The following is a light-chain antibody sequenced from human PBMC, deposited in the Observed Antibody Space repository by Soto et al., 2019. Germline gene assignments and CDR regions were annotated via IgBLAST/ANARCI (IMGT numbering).Light chain of an antibody. CDR3: SPCTSSITFYV. CDR2: DVS. Sequence: QSALTQPASVSGSPGQSITISCTGTSSDVGGYNYVSWYQQHPGKAPKLMIYDVSNRPSGVSNRFSGSKSGNTASLTISGLQAEDEADYYCSPCTSSITFYVFGTGTKVTVL. CDR1: SSDVGGYNY. J-gene: IGLJ1*01. V-gene: IGLV2-14*03.